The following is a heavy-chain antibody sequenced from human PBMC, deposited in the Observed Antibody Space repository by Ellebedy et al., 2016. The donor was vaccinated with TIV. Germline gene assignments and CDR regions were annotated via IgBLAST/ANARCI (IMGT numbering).Heavy chain of an antibody. V-gene: IGHV3-48*01. J-gene: IGHJ4*02. CDR2: ISSSSATI. CDR1: GFTFSSYG. Sequence: GGSLRLSCAASGFTFSSYGMHWVRQAPGKGLEWVSYISSSSATIHYADSVKGRFTISRDSSKNTLYLQMNSLRAEDTAVYYCMRRWSWGQGTLVTVSS. D-gene: IGHD4-23*01. CDR3: MRRWS.